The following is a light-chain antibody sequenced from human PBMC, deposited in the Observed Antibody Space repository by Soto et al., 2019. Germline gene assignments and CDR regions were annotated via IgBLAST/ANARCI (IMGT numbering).Light chain of an antibody. V-gene: IGLV2-8*01. CDR2: EVT. Sequence: QSALTQPPSASGSLGQSVTISCTGTSSDVGVHNFVSWYQQSPGKAPKLLIYEVTKRPAGVPDRFSGSKSGNTASLTVSGLQAEDEADYYCQSYDSSLTALVFGGGTKLTVL. J-gene: IGLJ2*01. CDR1: SSDVGVHNF. CDR3: QSYDSSLTALV.